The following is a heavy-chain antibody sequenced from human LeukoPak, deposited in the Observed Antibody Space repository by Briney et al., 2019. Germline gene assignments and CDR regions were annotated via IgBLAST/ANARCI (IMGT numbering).Heavy chain of an antibody. Sequence: SETLSLTCTVSGGSISNYYWTWIPQPPGKGLEWIGYIYYSGNTNYNPSLKSRVTMSVDTSKNQFSLKLSSVTAADTAVYYCARRARATAGGDYFDYWGQGTLVTVSS. CDR2: IYYSGNT. CDR3: ARRARATAGGDYFDY. CDR1: GGSISNYY. V-gene: IGHV4-59*08. D-gene: IGHD6-13*01. J-gene: IGHJ4*02.